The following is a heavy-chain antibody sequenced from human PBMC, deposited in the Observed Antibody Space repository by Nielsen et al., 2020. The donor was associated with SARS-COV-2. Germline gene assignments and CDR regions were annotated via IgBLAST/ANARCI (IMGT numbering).Heavy chain of an antibody. J-gene: IGHJ4*02. Sequence: SLKISCAASGFTFDDYAMHWVRQAPGKGLEWVSGISWNSGSIGYADSVKGRFTISRDNAKNSLYLQMNSLRAEDTALYYCAKELWFGELAGLDYWGQGTLVTVSS. CDR1: GFTFDDYA. CDR3: AKELWFGELAGLDY. CDR2: ISWNSGSI. D-gene: IGHD3-10*01. V-gene: IGHV3-9*01.